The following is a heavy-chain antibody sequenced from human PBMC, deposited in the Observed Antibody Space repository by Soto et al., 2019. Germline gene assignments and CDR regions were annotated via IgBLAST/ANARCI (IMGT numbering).Heavy chain of an antibody. D-gene: IGHD3-3*01. J-gene: IGHJ5*02. CDR3: ARGDDFWYWFDP. CDR2: IYYSGST. V-gene: IGHV4-31*03. CDR1: GGSISSGGYY. Sequence: PSETLSLTCTVSGGSISSGGYYWSWIRQHPGKGLEWIGYIYYSGSTYYNPSLKSRVTISVDTSKNQFSLKLSSVTAADTAVYYCARGDDFWYWFDPWGQGTLVTVSS.